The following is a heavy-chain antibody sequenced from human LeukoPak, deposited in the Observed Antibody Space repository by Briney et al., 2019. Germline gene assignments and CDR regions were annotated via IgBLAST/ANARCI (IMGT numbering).Heavy chain of an antibody. CDR3: ARDSDGGYNHYFDY. D-gene: IGHD5-24*01. CDR2: IYSGDNA. J-gene: IGHJ4*02. V-gene: IGHV3-53*01. Sequence: TGGSLRLSCAASGFTVSSNYMSWVRESPGKGLVWVSVIYSGDNAYYAASVKGRFTISRDNSKNTLYLQMNSLRADDTAMYYCARDSDGGYNHYFDYWGQGTLVTVSS. CDR1: GFTVSSNY.